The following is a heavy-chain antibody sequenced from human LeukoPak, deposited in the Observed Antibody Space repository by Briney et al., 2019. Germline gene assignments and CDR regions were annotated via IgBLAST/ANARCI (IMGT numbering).Heavy chain of an antibody. D-gene: IGHD5-12*01. Sequence: GASVKVSCKASGYTFTSYDINWVRRATGQGLEWMGWMNPNSGNTGYAQKFQGRVTITRNTSISTAYMELSSLRSEDTAVYYCARVSSGYDYFDYWGQGTLVTVSS. CDR3: ARVSSGYDYFDY. CDR2: MNPNSGNT. V-gene: IGHV1-8*03. CDR1: GYTFTSYD. J-gene: IGHJ4*02.